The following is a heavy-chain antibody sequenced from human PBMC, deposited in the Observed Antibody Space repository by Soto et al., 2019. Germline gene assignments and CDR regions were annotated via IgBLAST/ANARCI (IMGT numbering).Heavy chain of an antibody. CDR3: AKDRTVSSVYYYDSSGYYDY. CDR1: GFTFSSYS. V-gene: IGHV3-48*01. D-gene: IGHD3-22*01. Sequence: PGGSLRLSCAASGFTFSSYSMNWVRQTPGKGLEWVCYISSGGDNIKYADSVKGRFTISRDNSKNTLYLQMNSLRAEDTAVYYCAKDRTVSSVYYYDSSGYYDYWGQGTLVTVSS. CDR2: ISSGGDNI. J-gene: IGHJ4*02.